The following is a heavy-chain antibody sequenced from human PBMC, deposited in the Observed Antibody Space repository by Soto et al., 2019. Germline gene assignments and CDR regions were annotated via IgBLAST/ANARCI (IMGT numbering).Heavy chain of an antibody. J-gene: IGHJ6*02. CDR2: IYTSGST. Sequence: SETLSLTCTVSGGSISSYYWSWIRQPAGKGLEWIGRIYTSGSTNYNPSLKSRVTMSVDASKNQFSLKLSSVTAADTAVYYCASYSSSFPYYYGMDVWGQGTTVTVSS. CDR1: GGSISSYY. V-gene: IGHV4-4*07. D-gene: IGHD6-6*01. CDR3: ASYSSSFPYYYGMDV.